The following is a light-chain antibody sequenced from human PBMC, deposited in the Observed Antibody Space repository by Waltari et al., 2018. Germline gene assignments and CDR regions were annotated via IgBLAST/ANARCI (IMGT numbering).Light chain of an antibody. CDR1: SSDVGSYNL. J-gene: IGLJ1*01. V-gene: IGLV2-23*02. CDR2: DVS. Sequence: QSALTQPASVSGSPGQSITISCTGNSSDVGSYNLVSWYQQHPGDAPKLMIYDVSKRPSGVPDRFSGSKSGNTASLTISGLQAEDDADYYCCSYAGNYIFHVFGTGTKVTVL. CDR3: CSYAGNYIFHV.